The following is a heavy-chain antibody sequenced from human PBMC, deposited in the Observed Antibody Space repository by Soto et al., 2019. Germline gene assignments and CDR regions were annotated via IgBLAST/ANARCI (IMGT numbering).Heavy chain of an antibody. CDR3: ARSRELGAGNYYFYCMDV. J-gene: IGHJ6*02. CDR2: ISGSGSTI. CDR1: GFTFSSYA. Sequence: GGSLRLSCAASGFTFSSYAMSWVRQAPGKGLEWVAYISGSGSTIYYADSVKGRFTISRDNAKNSLYLQMNSLRVEDTAVFYCARSRELGAGNYYFYCMDVWGQGTTVTVSS. V-gene: IGHV3-48*04. D-gene: IGHD7-27*01.